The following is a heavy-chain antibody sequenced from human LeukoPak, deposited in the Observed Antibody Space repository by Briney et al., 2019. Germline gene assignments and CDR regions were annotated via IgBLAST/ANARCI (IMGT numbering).Heavy chain of an antibody. Sequence: PGGSLRLSCAASGFTFSNYWMSWVRQAPGKGLEWVAHIKQDGSEKYYVDSVKGRFTISRDNAKNSLYLQMNSLRAEDTAVYYCARVTRTYMDVWGKGTTVTVSS. CDR1: GFTFSNYW. CDR3: ARVTRTYMDV. V-gene: IGHV3-7*01. J-gene: IGHJ6*03. CDR2: IKQDGSEK.